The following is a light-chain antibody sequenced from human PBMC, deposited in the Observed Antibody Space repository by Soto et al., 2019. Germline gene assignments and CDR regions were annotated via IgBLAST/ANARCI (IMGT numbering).Light chain of an antibody. CDR3: QQYNNWPRAT. CDR1: QSVSSTY. J-gene: IGKJ4*01. Sequence: EIVLTQSPGTLSLSPGERATLSCRASQSVSSTYLTWYQQKPGQAPRLLIYEASRRATGIPDRFSGSGSGTDFTLTISRLEPEDFGIYYCQQYNNWPRATFGGGTKVDIK. V-gene: IGKV3-20*01. CDR2: EAS.